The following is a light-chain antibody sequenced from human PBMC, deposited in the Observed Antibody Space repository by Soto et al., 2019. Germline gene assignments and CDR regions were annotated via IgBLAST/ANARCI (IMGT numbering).Light chain of an antibody. V-gene: IGKV1-12*01. Sequence: DIQMTQSPSSVSASVGDRVTITCRASQGISSWLAWYQQKPGKAPRLLISAGSSLQCGVPTRFSGSGAGTNFTLTISSMQQEDVSTVYCQQANSSLLTFGGGTKVEVK. CDR3: QQANSSLLT. CDR1: QGISSW. CDR2: AGS. J-gene: IGKJ4*01.